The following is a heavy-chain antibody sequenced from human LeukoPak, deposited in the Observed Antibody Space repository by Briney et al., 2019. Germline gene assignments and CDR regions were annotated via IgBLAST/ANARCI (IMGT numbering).Heavy chain of an antibody. J-gene: IGHJ4*02. V-gene: IGHV3-30*18. D-gene: IGHD3-22*01. CDR3: AKEFSGYLASFEY. CDR1: GFTFSSYG. Sequence: GGSLRLSCAASGFTFSSYGMHWFRQAPGKGLEWVAMTSFDGSYKNYADSVKGRFTISRDNSKNRLYLQMNSLRAEDTAVYYCAKEFSGYLASFEYWGQGTLVTVSS. CDR2: TSFDGSYK.